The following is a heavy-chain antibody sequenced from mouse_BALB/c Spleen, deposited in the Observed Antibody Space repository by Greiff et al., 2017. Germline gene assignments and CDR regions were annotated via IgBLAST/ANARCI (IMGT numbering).Heavy chain of an antibody. V-gene: IGHV5-9-4*01. D-gene: IGHD2-14*01. Sequence: DVKLVESGGGLVKPGGSLKLSCAASGFTFSSYAMSWVRQSPEKRLEWVAEISSGGSYTYYPDTVTGRFTISRDNAKNTLYLEMSSLRSEDTAMYYCARSDRSFYYAMDYWGQGTSVTVSS. J-gene: IGHJ4*01. CDR3: ARSDRSFYYAMDY. CDR1: GFTFSSYA. CDR2: ISSGGSYT.